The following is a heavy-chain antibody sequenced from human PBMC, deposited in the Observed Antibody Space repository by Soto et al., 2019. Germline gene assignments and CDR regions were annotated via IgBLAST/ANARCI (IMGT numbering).Heavy chain of an antibody. V-gene: IGHV3-30-3*01. D-gene: IGHD1-26*01. CDR3: ARDDEGGSDCDLGY. J-gene: IGHJ4*02. CDR2: ISHDGNNK. CDR1: GFTFSSYV. Sequence: QVQLVESGGGVVQPGRSLRLSCAASGFTFSSYVMHWVRQTPGRGLEWVAFISHDGNNKYYADSVKGRFTFSRDNSENTLYLQMDSLRAEDTAVYYCARDDEGGSDCDLGYWGQGTLVTVSS.